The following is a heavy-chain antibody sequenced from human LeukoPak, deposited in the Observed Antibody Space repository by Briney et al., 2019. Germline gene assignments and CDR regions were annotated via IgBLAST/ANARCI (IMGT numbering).Heavy chain of an antibody. CDR3: ARGLFSHYYDSSGYSTHDVFDI. CDR1: GYSISSGYY. D-gene: IGHD3-22*01. J-gene: IGHJ3*02. V-gene: IGHV4-4*07. CDR2: IYTSGST. Sequence: TSETLSLTCAVSGYSISSGYYWSWIRQPAGKGLEWIGRIYTSGSTNYNPSLKSRVTMSVDTSKNQFSLKLSSVTAADTAVYYCARGLFSHYYDSSGYSTHDVFDIWGQGTMVTVSS.